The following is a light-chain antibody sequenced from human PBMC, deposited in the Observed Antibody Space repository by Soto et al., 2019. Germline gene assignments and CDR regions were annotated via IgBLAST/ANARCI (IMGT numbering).Light chain of an antibody. CDR1: QSLLHSNGYNY. Sequence: DIVMTQSPLSLPVTPGEPACISCRSSQSLLHSNGYNYLDWYLQKPGQSPQLLIYLGYNRASAVPDRSSVSGSGTDFTLSISSVEAEDVGVYYCMQTLQTPLTFGGGTKVDIK. CDR3: MQTLQTPLT. V-gene: IGKV2-28*01. CDR2: LGY. J-gene: IGKJ4*01.